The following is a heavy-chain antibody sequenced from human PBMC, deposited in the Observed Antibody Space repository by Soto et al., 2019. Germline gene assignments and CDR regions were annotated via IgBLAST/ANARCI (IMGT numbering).Heavy chain of an antibody. J-gene: IGHJ6*02. CDR2: ISSSSSYI. D-gene: IGHD5-12*01. CDR3: ASSVEMATIGDYYYGMDV. V-gene: IGHV3-21*01. CDR1: GFTFSSYS. Sequence: VGSLRLSCAASGFTFSSYSMNWVRQAPGKGLEWVSSISSSSSYIYYADSVKGRFTISRDNAKNSLYLQMNSLRAEDTAVYYCASSVEMATIGDYYYGMDVWGQGTTVTVSS.